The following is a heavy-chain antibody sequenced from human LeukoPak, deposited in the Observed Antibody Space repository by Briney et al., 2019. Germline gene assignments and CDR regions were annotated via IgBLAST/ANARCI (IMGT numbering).Heavy chain of an antibody. D-gene: IGHD6-13*01. CDR1: GFTLSEYY. CDR3: ARNREQQLVLFDY. V-gene: IGHV3-11*04. J-gene: IGHJ4*02. Sequence: IPGGSLTLSCAASGFTLSEYYTSCIRHAPGGGLEWVSYITWSGSTIYYPGSVEGRFTISRDNAKNSLNLQMNSLRAEHRTVYYCARNREQQLVLFDYWGEGTLVTVSS. CDR2: ITWSGSTI.